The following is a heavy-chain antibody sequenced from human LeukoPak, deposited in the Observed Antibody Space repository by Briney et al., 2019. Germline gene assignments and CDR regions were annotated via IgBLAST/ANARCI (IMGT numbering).Heavy chain of an antibody. CDR3: ARGRAATGNDY. Sequence: ASVKVSCKASGYTFNSYGVNWVRQAPGQGPEWMGWISTYNGNTNYAQKVQGRVTMTTDTSTSTAYMELRSLISDDTAVYFCARGRAATGNDYWGQGTLVTVSS. CDR2: ISTYNGNT. CDR1: GYTFNSYG. V-gene: IGHV1-18*01. J-gene: IGHJ4*02. D-gene: IGHD6-13*01.